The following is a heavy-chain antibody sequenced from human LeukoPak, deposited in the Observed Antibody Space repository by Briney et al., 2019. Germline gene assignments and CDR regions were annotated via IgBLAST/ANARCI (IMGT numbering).Heavy chain of an antibody. CDR2: IKEDGSDK. CDR3: ARDGYCSGGSCYSAVDY. V-gene: IGHV3-7*01. D-gene: IGHD2-15*01. Sequence: PGGSLRLSCAVSGFTFSDYWMTWVRQAPGRGLEWVANIKEDGSDKQYVDSVQGRFTISRDNAENSLYLQMNSLRAEDTAVYYCARDGYCSGGSCYSAVDYWGQGTLVTVSS. J-gene: IGHJ4*02. CDR1: GFTFSDYW.